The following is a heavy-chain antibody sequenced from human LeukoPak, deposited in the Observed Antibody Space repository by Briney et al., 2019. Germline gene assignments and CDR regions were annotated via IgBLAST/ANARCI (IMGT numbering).Heavy chain of an antibody. CDR1: DGSLSNYY. CDR2: IYYSGSS. V-gene: IGHV4-59*06. J-gene: IGHJ4*02. Sequence: PSETLSLTCTVSDGSLSNYYWSWIRQHPGKGLEWIGYIYYSGSSYYNPSLRSRVTISVDTSKNHFSLKLSSVTAADTAVYYCARNRDGYNSFDYWGQGTLVTVSS. CDR3: ARNRDGYNSFDY. D-gene: IGHD5-24*01.